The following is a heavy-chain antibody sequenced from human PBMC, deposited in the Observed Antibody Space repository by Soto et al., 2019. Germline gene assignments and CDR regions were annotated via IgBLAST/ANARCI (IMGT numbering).Heavy chain of an antibody. Sequence: QLQLQESGPGLVKPSETLSLTCTVSGDSITSNSYFWAWIRQPPGKGLEWIGSIYYSGTTYYNPSLKSRVTISVDMSKNQFSLKLSSVTAADTAVYYFARHFSVDYFDYWGQGALVTVSS. CDR1: GDSITSNSYF. J-gene: IGHJ4*02. CDR3: ARHFSVDYFDY. CDR2: IYYSGTT. V-gene: IGHV4-39*01.